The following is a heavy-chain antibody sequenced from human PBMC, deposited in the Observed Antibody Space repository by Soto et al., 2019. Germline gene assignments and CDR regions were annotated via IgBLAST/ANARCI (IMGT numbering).Heavy chain of an antibody. CDR1: GGSIRTSGFY. CDR3: ARPQQVGFFSHPFDL. Sequence: SETLSLTCTVSGGSIRTSGFYWGWIRQPPGKGLEWIGSISYSGTTYYNPSLNSRVTMSVDTSKNLFSLKLTSVTAADTAVYYCARPQQVGFFSHPFDLWGQGTPVTVSS. D-gene: IGHD3-3*01. J-gene: IGHJ4*02. CDR2: ISYSGTT. V-gene: IGHV4-39*01.